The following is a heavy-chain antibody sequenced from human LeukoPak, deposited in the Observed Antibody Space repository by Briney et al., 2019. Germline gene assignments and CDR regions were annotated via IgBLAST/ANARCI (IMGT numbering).Heavy chain of an antibody. CDR2: VYPGDPDI. Sequence: GESLKISCKGSGYRFDNSWVGWVRQMPGKGLEWMGLVYPGDPDIRYSPSFQGQVTISADKSISTAYLQWSSLKASDTAMYYCARQDVSYDYWGQGTLITVSS. D-gene: IGHD5/OR15-5a*01. J-gene: IGHJ4*02. CDR1: GYRFDNSW. CDR3: ARQDVSYDY. V-gene: IGHV5-51*01.